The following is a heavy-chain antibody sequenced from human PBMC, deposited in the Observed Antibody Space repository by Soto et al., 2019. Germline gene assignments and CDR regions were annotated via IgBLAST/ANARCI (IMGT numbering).Heavy chain of an antibody. J-gene: IGHJ5*02. V-gene: IGHV3-48*03. CDR2: IDGSGTTK. CDR3: ARGFGRCNH. CDR1: GFTFNDFE. D-gene: IGHD2-8*01. Sequence: PGGSLRLSCGVSGFTFNDFEMNWVRQAPGKGLEWLAYIDGSGTTKKYADSVRGRFTISRDNPNNSLFLQMSSLSAADTAIYYCARGFGRCNHWGQGTLVSVSS.